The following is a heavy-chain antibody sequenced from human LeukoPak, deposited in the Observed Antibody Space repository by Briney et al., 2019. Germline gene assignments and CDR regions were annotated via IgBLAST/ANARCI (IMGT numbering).Heavy chain of an antibody. CDR2: INHSGST. CDR1: GGSFSGYY. J-gene: IGHJ5*02. D-gene: IGHD2-2*01. CDR3: ARRLTQYDCFDP. Sequence: SETLSLTCAVYGGSFSGYYWSWIRQPPGKGLEWIGEINHSGSTNYNPSLKSRVTISVDTSKNQFSLKLSSVTAADMAVYYCARRLTQYDCFDPWGQGILVTVSS. V-gene: IGHV4-34*01.